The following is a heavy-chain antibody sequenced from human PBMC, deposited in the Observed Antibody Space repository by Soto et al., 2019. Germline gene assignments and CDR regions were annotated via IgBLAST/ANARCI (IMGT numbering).Heavy chain of an antibody. CDR3: AKDIELADGDYYPYGMDV. CDR2: ISYEGSHK. Sequence: QVQLVESGGGVVQPGGSLTLSCVASGFFFSSHGMYWVRQAPGRGLEWVALISYEGSHKYYVDSVKGRFTISRDNSKKTVYLHMTSLRAEDTALYYCAKDIELADGDYYPYGMDVWGQGTTVSVSS. J-gene: IGHJ6*02. V-gene: IGHV3-30*18. CDR1: GFFFSSHG. D-gene: IGHD4-17*01.